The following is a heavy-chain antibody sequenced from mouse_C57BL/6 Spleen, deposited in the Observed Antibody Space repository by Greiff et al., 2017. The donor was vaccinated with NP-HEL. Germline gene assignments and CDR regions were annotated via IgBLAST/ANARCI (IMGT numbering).Heavy chain of an antibody. D-gene: IGHD2-2*01. J-gene: IGHJ2*01. CDR1: GYTFTDYY. CDR3: AREDWLPLFDY. CDR2: IYPGSGNT. Sequence: VQLQQSGAELVRPGASVKLSCKASGYTFTDYYINWVKQRPGQGLEWIARIYPGSGNTYYNEKFKGKATLTAEKSSSTAYMQLSSLTSEDSAVYCCAREDWLPLFDYWGQGTTLTVSS. V-gene: IGHV1-76*01.